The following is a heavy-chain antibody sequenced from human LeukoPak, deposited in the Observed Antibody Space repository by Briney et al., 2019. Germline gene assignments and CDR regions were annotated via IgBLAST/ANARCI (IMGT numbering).Heavy chain of an antibody. CDR1: GYTFTSYD. D-gene: IGHD2-2*01. V-gene: IGHV1-8*01. Sequence: ASVKVSCKASGYTFTSYDINWVRQATGQGLEWMGWMNPNSGNTGYAQKFQGRVTMTRNTSISTAYMELSSLRSEDTAVYYCAKVYQLLSPNYYYYMDVWGKGTTVTISS. CDR2: MNPNSGNT. J-gene: IGHJ6*03. CDR3: AKVYQLLSPNYYYYMDV.